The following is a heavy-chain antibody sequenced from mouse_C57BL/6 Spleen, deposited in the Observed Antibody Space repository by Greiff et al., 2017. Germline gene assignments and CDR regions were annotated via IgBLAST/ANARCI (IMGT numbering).Heavy chain of an antibody. CDR3: ARYGDYGSSSFAY. V-gene: IGHV1-26*01. CDR2: INPNNGGT. Sequence: EVQLQQSGPELVKPGASVKISCKASGYTFTDYYMNWVKQSHGKSLEWIGDINPNNGGTSYNQKFKGKATLTVDKSSSTAYMELRSLTSEDSAVYYCARYGDYGSSSFAYWGQGTLVTVSA. D-gene: IGHD1-1*01. J-gene: IGHJ3*01. CDR1: GYTFTDYY.